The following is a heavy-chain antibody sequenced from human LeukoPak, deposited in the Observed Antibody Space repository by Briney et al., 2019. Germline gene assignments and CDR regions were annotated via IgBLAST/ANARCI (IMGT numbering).Heavy chain of an antibody. CDR3: ARENLREGWCDP. Sequence: GASVKVSCKASGYTFTSYDINWVRQATGQGLEWMGWMNPNSGNTGYAQKFQGRVTMTRNTSISTAYMELSSLSSEDTAVYYCARENLREGWCDPWGQGTLVTVSS. D-gene: IGHD1-14*01. CDR2: MNPNSGNT. CDR1: GYTFTSYD. V-gene: IGHV1-8*01. J-gene: IGHJ5*02.